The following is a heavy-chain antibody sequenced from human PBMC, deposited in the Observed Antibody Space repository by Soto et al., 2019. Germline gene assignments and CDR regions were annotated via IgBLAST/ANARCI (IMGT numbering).Heavy chain of an antibody. CDR1: GFTFSSYA. CDR2: ISGSGGST. D-gene: IGHD2-2*01. CDR3: AKGVVVQAAAHLDY. Sequence: VGSLRLSCAASGFTFSSYAMSWVRQAPGKGLEWVSAISGSGGSTYYADSVKGRFTISRDNSKNTLYLQMNSLRAEDTAVYYCAKGVVVQAAAHLDYWGQGTLVTVSS. V-gene: IGHV3-23*01. J-gene: IGHJ4*02.